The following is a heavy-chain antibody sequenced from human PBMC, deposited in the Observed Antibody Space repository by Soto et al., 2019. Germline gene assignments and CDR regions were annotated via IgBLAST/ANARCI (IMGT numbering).Heavy chain of an antibody. V-gene: IGHV3-66*01. D-gene: IGHD6-13*01. CDR2: IYSGGST. J-gene: IGHJ3*02. CDR1: GFTVSSNY. Sequence: EVQLVESGGGLVQPGGSLRLSCAASGFTVSSNYMSWVRQAPGKGLEWVSVIYSGGSTYYADSVKGRFTISRDNSKNTLYLQMNSRRAEDTAVYYCARDELAAAAIGAHDAFDIWGQGTIVTVSS. CDR3: ARDELAAAAIGAHDAFDI.